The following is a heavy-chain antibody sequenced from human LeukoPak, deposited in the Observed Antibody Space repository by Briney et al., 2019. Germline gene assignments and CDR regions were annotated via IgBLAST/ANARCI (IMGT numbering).Heavy chain of an antibody. CDR1: GFTFDDYA. V-gene: IGHV3-20*04. J-gene: IGHJ4*02. D-gene: IGHD1-1*01. CDR3: ARESGWKALEY. Sequence: GGSLRLSCAASGFTFDDYAMNWVRQAPGKGLEWVRGINWNGGSTGYADSVKGRFTIFRDNAKKSLYLQMNSLRAEDTALYYCARESGWKALEYWGQGTLVTVSS. CDR2: INWNGGST.